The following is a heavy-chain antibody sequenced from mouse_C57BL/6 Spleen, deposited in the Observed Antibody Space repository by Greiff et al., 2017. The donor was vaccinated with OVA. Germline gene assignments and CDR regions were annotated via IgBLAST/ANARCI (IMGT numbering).Heavy chain of an antibody. CDR1: GFSLTSYG. J-gene: IGHJ1*03. CDR2: IWSGGST. D-gene: IGHD1-1*01. CDR3: ARTDYGSSYGYFDV. Sequence: QVHVKQSGPGLVQPSQSLSITCTVSGFSLTSYGVHWVRQSPGKGLEWLGVIWSGGSTDYNAAFISRLSISKDNSKSQVFFKMNSLQADDTAIYYCARTDYGSSYGYFDVWGTGTTVTVSS. V-gene: IGHV2-2*01.